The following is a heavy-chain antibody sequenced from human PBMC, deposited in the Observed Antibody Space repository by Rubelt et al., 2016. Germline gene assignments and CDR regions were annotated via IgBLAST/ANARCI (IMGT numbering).Heavy chain of an antibody. CDR1: GGTFSDYS. CDR3: AAGEGYNYIDDY. J-gene: IGHJ4*02. CDR2: IMPILGIP. Sequence: QVQLVQSGAEMKKPGSSVKVSCKASGGTFSDYSISWVRQAPGQGLEWMGGIMPILGIPNYAQKFQGRVTITAEKSTSTAYMELSSLRSEETAIYYCAAGEGYNYIDDYWGQGTLVTVSS. D-gene: IGHD5-24*01. V-gene: IGHV1-69*10.